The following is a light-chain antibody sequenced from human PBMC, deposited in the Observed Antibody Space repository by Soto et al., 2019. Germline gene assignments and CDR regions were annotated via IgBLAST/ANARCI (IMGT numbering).Light chain of an antibody. CDR1: SSDVGGYKY. CDR3: SSYTGRSTRI. V-gene: IGLV2-8*01. CDR2: EVS. Sequence: QSVLTQPPSASGSPGQSVTISCTGTSSDVGGYKYVSWYQQHPGKAPKLMIYEVSKRPSGVPDRFSGSKSGNTASLTISGLQAEDEADYYCSSYTGRSTRIFGGGTKLTVL. J-gene: IGLJ2*01.